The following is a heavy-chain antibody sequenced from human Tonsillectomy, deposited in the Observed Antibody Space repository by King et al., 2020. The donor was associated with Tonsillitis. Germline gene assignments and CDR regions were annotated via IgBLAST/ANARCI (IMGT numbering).Heavy chain of an antibody. V-gene: IGHV3-23*04. CDR3: AKGPMDIVVVVAVNFDS. CDR2: ISGSGRST. D-gene: IGHD2-15*01. J-gene: IGHJ4*02. Sequence: VQLVESGGGLVQPGGSLRLSCAASGFTFSNYAMTWVRQAPGKGLEWVSAISGSGRSTYYADSVKGRFTISRDNSKNTLYLQMNSLRAEDTAVYYCAKGPMDIVVVVAVNFDSWGQGTLVTVSS. CDR1: GFTFSNYA.